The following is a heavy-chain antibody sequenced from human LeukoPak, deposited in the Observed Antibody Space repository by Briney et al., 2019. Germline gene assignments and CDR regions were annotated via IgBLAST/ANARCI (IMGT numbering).Heavy chain of an antibody. CDR2: TGSIYYSGTT. D-gene: IGHD6-19*01. CDR1: GGSFSGHY. V-gene: IGHV4-34*01. J-gene: IGHJ4*02. CDR3: ARVGSGWGDFDY. Sequence: SETLSLTCAVYGGSFSGHYWGWIRQPPGKGLEWIGRTGSIYYSGTTYYNPSLKSRVTISVDTSKNQFSLNLISVTAADTAVYYCARVGSGWGDFDYWGQGTLVTVSS.